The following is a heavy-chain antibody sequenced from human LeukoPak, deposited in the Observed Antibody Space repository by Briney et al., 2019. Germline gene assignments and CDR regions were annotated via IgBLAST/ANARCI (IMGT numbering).Heavy chain of an antibody. D-gene: IGHD2-15*01. CDR1: GGSVSSGSYY. CDR2: IDYSGSA. J-gene: IGHJ4*02. V-gene: IGHV4-61*01. CDR3: ARRWYHAYCDY. Sequence: SETLSLTCTVSGGSVSSGSYYWNWIRQPPGKGLERIGCIDYSGSAYYNPSLKSRVTVSADTSKNQFSLKLTSVTAADTAVYYCARRWYHAYCDYWGQGSLVTVSS.